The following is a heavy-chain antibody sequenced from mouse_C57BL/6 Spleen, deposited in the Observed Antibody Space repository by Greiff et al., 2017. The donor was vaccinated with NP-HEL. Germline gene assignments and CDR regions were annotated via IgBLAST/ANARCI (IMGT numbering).Heavy chain of an antibody. J-gene: IGHJ2*01. CDR2: IYPGSGST. D-gene: IGHD1-1*01. V-gene: IGHV1-55*01. Sequence: QVQLQQPGAELVKPGASVKMSCKASGYTFTSYWITWVKQRPGQGLEWIGDIYPGSGSTKYNEKFKSKATLTVDTSSRTAYMQLSSLTSEDSAVYYCARGSTTVNYWGQGTTLTVSS. CDR1: GYTFTSYW. CDR3: ARGSTTVNY.